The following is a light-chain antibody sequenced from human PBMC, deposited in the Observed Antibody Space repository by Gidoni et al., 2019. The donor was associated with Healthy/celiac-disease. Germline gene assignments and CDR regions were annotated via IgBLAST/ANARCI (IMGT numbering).Light chain of an antibody. CDR2: GKN. J-gene: IGLJ2*01. CDR3: NSRDSSGNLP. Sequence: SSELTQDPAVSVALGQTVRITCQGDSLRSYYASWYQQKPGQAPVLVIYGKNNRPSGIPDRFSGSSSGNTASLTSTGAQAEDEADYYCNSRDSSGNLPFGGGTKLTVL. V-gene: IGLV3-19*01. CDR1: SLRSYY.